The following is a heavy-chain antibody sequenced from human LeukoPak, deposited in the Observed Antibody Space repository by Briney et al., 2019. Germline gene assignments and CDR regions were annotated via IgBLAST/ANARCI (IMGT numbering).Heavy chain of an antibody. CDR2: IHPSGTT. Sequence: SETLSLTCDVSGFSISLGYYWVWIRQPAGQGLEWIGSIHPSGTTFYNSSLNSRITMTIDAPKNQFSLRLSLVTAVDTAVYFCATERERRITDWGQGTLVTISS. CDR3: ATERERRITD. V-gene: IGHV4-38-2*02. CDR1: GFSISLGYY. J-gene: IGHJ4*02. D-gene: IGHD1-1*01.